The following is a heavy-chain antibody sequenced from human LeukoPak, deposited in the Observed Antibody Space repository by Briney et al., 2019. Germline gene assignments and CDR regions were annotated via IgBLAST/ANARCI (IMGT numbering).Heavy chain of an antibody. CDR2: ISAYNGTT. CDR1: GYTFTSYG. CDR3: ARAAPAPNWFDR. J-gene: IGHJ5*02. V-gene: IGHV1-18*01. Sequence: ASVKVSCKASGYTFTSYGISWVRQAPGQGLEWMGWISAYNGTTNYAQKLQGRVTMTTDTSTSTAYMELRSLRSDDTAVYYCARAAPAPNWFDRWGQGSLVTVSS.